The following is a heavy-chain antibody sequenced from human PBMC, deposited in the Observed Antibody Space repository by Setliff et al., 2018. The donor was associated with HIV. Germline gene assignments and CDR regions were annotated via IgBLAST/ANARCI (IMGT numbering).Heavy chain of an antibody. CDR3: AQAQTSVSGSYYQYLQH. CDR1: GFTFSNFA. J-gene: IGHJ1*01. CDR2: LSGSGGST. V-gene: IGHV3-23*01. D-gene: IGHD3-10*01. Sequence: PGGSLRLSCTASGFTFSNFAITWVRQAPGKGLEWVSSLSGSGGSTYYADSVKGRFTISRDNSKNTLYLRMNSLRAEDTAVYYCAQAQTSVSGSYYQYLQHWGQGTLVTVSS.